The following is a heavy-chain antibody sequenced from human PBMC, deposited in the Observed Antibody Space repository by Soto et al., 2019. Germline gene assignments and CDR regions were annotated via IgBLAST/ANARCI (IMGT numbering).Heavy chain of an antibody. Sequence: PSETLSLTCTFSRGSISIRDYYWSWIRQPPGKGLEWIGSIYYSGNTYYNPSLNSRVTMSVDTSKNQFSLKLSSVTAADTAVYYCARANYDSRGYYSFFRYSGQGTLVTVSS. D-gene: IGHD3-22*01. CDR2: IYYSGNT. J-gene: IGHJ4*02. V-gene: IGHV4-30-4*01. CDR3: ARANYDSRGYYSFFRY. CDR1: RGSISIRDYY.